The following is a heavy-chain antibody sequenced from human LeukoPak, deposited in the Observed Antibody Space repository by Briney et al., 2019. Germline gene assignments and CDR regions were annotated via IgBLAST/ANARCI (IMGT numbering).Heavy chain of an antibody. D-gene: IGHD3-10*01. CDR3: AREYYYGSGRAYYYGMDV. V-gene: IGHV3-23*01. J-gene: IGHJ6*01. CDR2: FRGSGDST. CDR1: GFTFSSYA. Sequence: ARSLRLSCAASGFTFSSYARSWVRQAPGKVLEWVSAFRGSGDSTYYADPVKGRFTISRDNSKRTVYLQMSSLRAEDTAVYYCAREYYYGSGRAYYYGMDVWGKGTTVTVSS.